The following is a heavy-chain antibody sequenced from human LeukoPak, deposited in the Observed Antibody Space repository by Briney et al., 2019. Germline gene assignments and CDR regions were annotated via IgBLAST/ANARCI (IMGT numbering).Heavy chain of an antibody. Sequence: GGSLTLSCAASGFTFTTYWMHWVRQSPGKGLVWVSHISTDGSSTDYADSVKGRFTIARDNAKNTVYLQINSLRAEDTAVYYCARDLYSGSVDYWGQGTLVTVSS. CDR3: ARDLYSGSVDY. CDR1: GFTFTTYW. CDR2: ISTDGSST. D-gene: IGHD6-6*01. V-gene: IGHV3-74*01. J-gene: IGHJ4*02.